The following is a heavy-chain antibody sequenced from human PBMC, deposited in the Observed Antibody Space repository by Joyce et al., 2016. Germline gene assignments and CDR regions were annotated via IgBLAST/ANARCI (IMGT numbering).Heavy chain of an antibody. CDR3: ARGNGYYDY. J-gene: IGHJ4*02. CDR1: GGSFSSGSYY. CDR2: IYYRGST. D-gene: IGHD3-22*01. Sequence: QVQLQESGPGLVKPSQTLSLTCTVSGGSFSSGSYYWSWIRQHPGKGLEWIGYIYYRGSTAYNPTLKSRVTISVDTSKYQFSLRLNSVTAADTAVYYCARGNGYYDYWGQGTQVTVSS. V-gene: IGHV4-31*03.